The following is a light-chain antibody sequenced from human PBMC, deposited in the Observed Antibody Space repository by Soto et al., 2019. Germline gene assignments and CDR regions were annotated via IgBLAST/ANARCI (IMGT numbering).Light chain of an antibody. CDR3: MQALHPPPT. CDR1: QSLLHSDGYNH. J-gene: IGKJ4*01. Sequence: DIVMTQAPLSLPVTPGEPASISCRSSQSLLHSDGYNHLDWYLQKPGQSPQLLIYEGSKRASGVRDRFSGSGSGTDFTLKISRVEAEDVGVYHCMQALHPPPTFGGGTKVEIK. CDR2: EGS. V-gene: IGKV2-28*01.